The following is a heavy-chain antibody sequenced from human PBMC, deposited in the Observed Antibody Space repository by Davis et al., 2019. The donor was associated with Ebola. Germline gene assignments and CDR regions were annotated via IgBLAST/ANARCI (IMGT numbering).Heavy chain of an antibody. CDR1: GYTFTSYD. V-gene: IGHV1-8*01. D-gene: IGHD2-2*02. CDR2: MNPNSGNT. J-gene: IGHJ6*03. Sequence: ASVKVSCKASGYTFTSYDINWVRQATGQGLEWMGWMNPNSGNTGYAQKFQGRVTMTRNTSISTAYMELSSLRSEDTAVYYCARGGGYCSSTSCYRSYYYYYYMDVWGKGTTVTVSS. CDR3: ARGGGYCSSTSCYRSYYYYYYMDV.